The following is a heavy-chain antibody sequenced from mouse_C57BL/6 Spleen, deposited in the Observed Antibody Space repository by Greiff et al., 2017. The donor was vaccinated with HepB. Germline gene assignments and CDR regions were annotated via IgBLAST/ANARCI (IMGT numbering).Heavy chain of an antibody. CDR2: IWRGGST. CDR3: AKNWDYGYYWFAY. J-gene: IGHJ3*01. Sequence: QVQLKESGPGLVQPSQSLSITCTVSGFSLTSYGVHWVRQSPGKGLEWLGVIWRGGSTDYNAAFVSRLSITKDNSQSQVCFKKNSLQTDDTAIYYCAKNWDYGYYWFAYWGQGTLVTVSA. V-gene: IGHV2-5*01. D-gene: IGHD2-3*01. CDR1: GFSLTSYG.